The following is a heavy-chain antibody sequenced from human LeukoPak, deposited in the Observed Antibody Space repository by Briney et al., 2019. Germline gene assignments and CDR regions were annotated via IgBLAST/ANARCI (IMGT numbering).Heavy chain of an antibody. CDR2: IRYDGSNK. V-gene: IGHV3-30*02. CDR1: GFTFSSYG. J-gene: IGHJ4*02. CDR3: AKVSSSERYYFDY. Sequence: GGSLRLSSAASGFTFSSYGMHWVRQAPGKGLEWVAFIRYDGSNKYYADSVKGRFTISRDNSKNTLYLQMDSLRAEDTAVYYCAKVSSSERYYFDYWGQGTLVTVSS. D-gene: IGHD6-6*01.